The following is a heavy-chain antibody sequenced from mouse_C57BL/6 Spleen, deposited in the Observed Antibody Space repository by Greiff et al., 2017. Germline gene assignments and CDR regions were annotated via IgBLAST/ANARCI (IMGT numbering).Heavy chain of an antibody. CDR3: AKWGCGGGYAMDY. CDR2: INPSNGGT. Sequence: VQLQQPGTELVKPGASVKLSCKASGYTFTSYWMHWVQQRPGQGLEWIGNINPSNGGTNYKEKFKSQTTLTVDKSSSTACMQLSGLTSEDSAVNDLAKWGCGGGYAMDYWGQGTSVTVSS. CDR1: GYTFTSYW. V-gene: IGHV1-53*01. D-gene: IGHD1-1*02. J-gene: IGHJ4*01.